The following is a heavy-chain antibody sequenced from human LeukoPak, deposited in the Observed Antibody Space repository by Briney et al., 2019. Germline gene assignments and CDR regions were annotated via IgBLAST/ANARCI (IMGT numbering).Heavy chain of an antibody. J-gene: IGHJ6*03. Sequence: GGSLRLSCAASGFTFSSYAMSWVRQAPGKGLEWVSAISGSGGSTYYADSVKGRFTISRDNSKNTLYLQMNSLRAEDTAVYYCANRADWFFSRGYYYYKDVWGKGTTVTVSS. D-gene: IGHD3-9*01. CDR3: ANRADWFFSRGYYYYKDV. CDR1: GFTFSSYA. CDR2: ISGSGGST. V-gene: IGHV3-23*01.